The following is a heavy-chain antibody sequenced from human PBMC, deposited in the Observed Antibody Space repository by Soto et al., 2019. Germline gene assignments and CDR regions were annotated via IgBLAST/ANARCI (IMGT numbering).Heavy chain of an antibody. V-gene: IGHV3-23*01. CDR2: ISAGGST. D-gene: IGHD2-2*02. CDR3: ANVPIWCRSTSCYTEGFDY. Sequence: EVQLLDSGGGLVQPGGSLRLSCTASGFTFSDYAMSWVRQPPGKGLEWVSVISAGGSTYYADSVKGRFTVSRANSKNTLYLQMNSLRAEDTAVYYRANVPIWCRSTSCYTEGFDYWGQGTLVTVSS. CDR1: GFTFSDYA. J-gene: IGHJ4*02.